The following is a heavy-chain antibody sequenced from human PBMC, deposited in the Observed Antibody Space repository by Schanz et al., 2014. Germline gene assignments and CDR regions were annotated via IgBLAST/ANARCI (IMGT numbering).Heavy chain of an antibody. CDR3: AKDSTHIDIVLVPTAIDY. J-gene: IGHJ4*02. CDR1: GFTFRDYY. CDR2: ISSGSSYA. D-gene: IGHD2-2*01. V-gene: IGHV3-11*06. Sequence: QVQLVESGGGLVKPGGSLRLSCAASGFTFRDYYMSWIRQAPGKGLEWVSDISSGSSYANYADSVKGRFTISRDNSKNTLYLHMNPLRSEDTAVYYCAKDSTHIDIVLVPTAIDYWGQGTLVTVSS.